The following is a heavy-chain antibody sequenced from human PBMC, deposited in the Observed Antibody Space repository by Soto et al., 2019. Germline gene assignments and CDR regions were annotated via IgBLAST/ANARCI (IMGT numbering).Heavy chain of an antibody. Sequence: GDAVQVSCKASGGTFSSYAISWVRQAPGQGLEWMGGIIPIFGTANYAQKFQGRVTITADESTSTAYMELSSLRSEDTAVYDCARGSCSAGSGHLRLCVGGLEVWG. D-gene: IGHD2-15*01. CDR2: IIPIFGTA. V-gene: IGHV1-69*13. J-gene: IGHJ6*01. CDR1: GGTFSSYA. CDR3: ARGSCSAGSGHLRLCVGGLEV.